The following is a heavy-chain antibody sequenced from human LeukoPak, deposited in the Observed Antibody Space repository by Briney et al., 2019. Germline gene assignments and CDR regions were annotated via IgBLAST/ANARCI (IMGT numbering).Heavy chain of an antibody. V-gene: IGHV4-31*03. D-gene: IGHD3-10*01. CDR1: GGAISGVAYC. Sequence: SQTLSLTCTGSGGAISGVAYCWSWIRQHPGKGLEWIGFICNSGSTDYNPSLKTRATISVDMSNSQFSLKLRSVTAADTAVYYCARDEAGARFGAYYMDVWGKGTTVTVSS. CDR2: ICNSGST. J-gene: IGHJ6*03. CDR3: ARDEAGARFGAYYMDV.